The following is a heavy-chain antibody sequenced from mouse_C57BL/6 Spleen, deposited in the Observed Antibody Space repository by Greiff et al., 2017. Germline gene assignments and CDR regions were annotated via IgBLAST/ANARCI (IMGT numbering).Heavy chain of an antibody. CDR3: ARKEGGYWYFDV. CDR2: INPYNGGT. D-gene: IGHD1-1*02. CDR1: GYTFTDYY. Sequence: EVQLQQSGPVLVKPGASVKMSCKASGYTFTDYYMNWVKQSHGKSLEWIGVINPYNGGTSYNQKFKGKATLTVDKSSSTAYMELNSLTSEDSAVYYCARKEGGYWYFDVWGTGTTVTVSS. V-gene: IGHV1-19*01. J-gene: IGHJ1*03.